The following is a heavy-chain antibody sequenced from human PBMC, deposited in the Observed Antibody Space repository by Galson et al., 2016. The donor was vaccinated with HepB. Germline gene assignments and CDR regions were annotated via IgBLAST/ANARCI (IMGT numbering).Heavy chain of an antibody. CDR2: VSYDGCSK. CDR1: GFFFSNYG. CDR3: AKDVYTSGSEYGMDV. D-gene: IGHD3-10*01. J-gene: IGHJ6*02. V-gene: IGHV3-30*18. Sequence: SLRLSCAASGFFFSNYGMHWVRQAPGKGLAWVAVVSYDGCSKYYADSVKGRFTISRDNSKTTMYLQMNSLRVEDTAVYYCAKDVYTSGSEYGMDVWGQGTTVTVSS.